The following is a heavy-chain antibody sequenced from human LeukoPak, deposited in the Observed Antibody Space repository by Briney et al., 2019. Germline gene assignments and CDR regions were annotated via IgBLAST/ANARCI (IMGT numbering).Heavy chain of an antibody. D-gene: IGHD3-10*01. CDR3: ARAHTPLTMVRGVIVWLDP. CDR1: GGTFSSYA. CDR2: IIPIFGTA. Sequence: SVKVSCKASGGTFSSYAISWVRQAPGQGLEWMGGIIPIFGTANYAQKFQGRVTITTDESTSTAYMELSSLRSEDTAVYYCARAHTPLTMVRGVIVWLDPWGQGTLVTVSS. J-gene: IGHJ5*02. V-gene: IGHV1-69*05.